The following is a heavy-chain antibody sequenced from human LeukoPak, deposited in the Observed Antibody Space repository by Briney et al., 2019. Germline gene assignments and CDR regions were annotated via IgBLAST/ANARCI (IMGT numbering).Heavy chain of an antibody. CDR1: VGSISSSSYY. V-gene: IGHV4-39*01. D-gene: IGHD1-26*01. J-gene: IGHJ3*02. Sequence: PPETLSLTCTVSVGSISSSSYYCGWIRQPPGKGLEWIGSIYYSGSTYYNPSLKSRVTISVDTSKNQFSLKLSSVTAADTAVYYCARPRGTIGSAFDIWGQGTMVTVSS. CDR3: ARPRGTIGSAFDI. CDR2: IYYSGST.